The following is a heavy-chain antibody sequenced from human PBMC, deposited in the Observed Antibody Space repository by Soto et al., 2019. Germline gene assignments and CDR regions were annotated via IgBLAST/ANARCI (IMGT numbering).Heavy chain of an antibody. V-gene: IGHV1-18*04. CDR1: GYTFTSYG. J-gene: IGHJ6*02. CDR3: ARDAGPYYYDSSGYYYAIYYYYYYGMDV. CDR2: ISAYNGNT. Sequence: ASVKVSGKASGYTFTSYGISWVRQAPGQGLEWMGWISAYNGNTNYAQKLQGRVTMTTDTSTSTAYMELRSLRSDDTAVYYCARDAGPYYYDSSGYYYAIYYYYYYGMDVWGQGTTVTVSS. D-gene: IGHD3-22*01.